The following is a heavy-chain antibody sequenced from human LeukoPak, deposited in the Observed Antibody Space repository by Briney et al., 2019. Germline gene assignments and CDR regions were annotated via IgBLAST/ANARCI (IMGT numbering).Heavy chain of an antibody. V-gene: IGHV3-74*01. CDR3: AKGGATVIDY. J-gene: IGHJ4*02. D-gene: IGHD4-17*01. CDR2: INSDGSST. Sequence: GGSLRLSCAASGFTFGNYWMHWVRQGPGKGLVWVSRINSDGSSTTSADSVKGRFTISRDNAKNTLYLQMNSLRAEDTAVYYCAKGGATVIDYWGQGTLVTVSS. CDR1: GFTFGNYW.